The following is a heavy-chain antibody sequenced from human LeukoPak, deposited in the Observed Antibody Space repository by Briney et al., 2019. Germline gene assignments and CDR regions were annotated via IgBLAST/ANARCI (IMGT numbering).Heavy chain of an antibody. D-gene: IGHD5-24*01. V-gene: IGHV1-46*01. CDR2: ISPTGGST. CDR1: GYTFTSNY. CDR3: ARDNSVRDEAWWFNP. J-gene: IGHJ5*02. Sequence: AXVKVSCKAFGYTFTSNYMHWVRQAPGQGPEWMGVISPTGGSTTYAQKFQGRVTLTRDMSTSTDYLELSSLRSDDTAVYYCARDNSVRDEAWWFNPWGQGTLVTVAS.